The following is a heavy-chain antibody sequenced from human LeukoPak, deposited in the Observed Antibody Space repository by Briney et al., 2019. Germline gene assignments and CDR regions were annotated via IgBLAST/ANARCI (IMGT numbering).Heavy chain of an antibody. CDR1: GYTFASYD. Sequence: ASVEVSCKASGYTFASYDVNWVRQATGQGLEWMGWMNPNSGNTGYAQKFQGRVTMTRDTSITTAYMELSSLRSDDTAVYYCARGVTGTTLTIDPWGQGTLVTVSS. D-gene: IGHD1-7*01. V-gene: IGHV1-8*01. J-gene: IGHJ5*02. CDR3: ARGVTGTTLTIDP. CDR2: MNPNSGNT.